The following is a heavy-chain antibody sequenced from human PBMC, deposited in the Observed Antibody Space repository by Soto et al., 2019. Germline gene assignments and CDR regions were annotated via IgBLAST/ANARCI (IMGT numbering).Heavy chain of an antibody. V-gene: IGHV3-33*01. CDR1: GLAFSSYG. J-gene: IGHJ4*02. CDR2: IWSDGSNK. CDR3: VSRSDGFDN. Sequence: QVHLVESGGGVVQPGRSLRLSCVVSGLAFSSYGMHWVRQAPGKGLEWVAVIWSDGSNKHYGDSVKGRFSISRDNFRNTVYQQMNSLRAEDTAVYYCVSRSDGFDNWGQGTLVTVSS.